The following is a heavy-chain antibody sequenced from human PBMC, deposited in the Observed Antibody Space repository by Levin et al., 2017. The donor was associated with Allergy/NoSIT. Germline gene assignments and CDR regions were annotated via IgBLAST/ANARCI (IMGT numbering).Heavy chain of an antibody. CDR1: GFTFSIYT. Sequence: PGGSLRLSCAASGFTFSIYTMSWVRQAPGKGLEWVSTISIGGGSTYYADSVKGRFTISRDNSKNTLYLQMNSLRAEDTAVYYCAKDEVGRRITSDPFDISSEGTIVTVSS. J-gene: IGHJ3*02. V-gene: IGHV3-23*01. CDR2: ISIGGGST. CDR3: AKDEVGRRITSDPFDI. D-gene: IGHD1-14*01.